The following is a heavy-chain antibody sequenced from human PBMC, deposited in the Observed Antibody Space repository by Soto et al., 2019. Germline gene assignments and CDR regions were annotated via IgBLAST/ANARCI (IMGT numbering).Heavy chain of an antibody. CDR3: ARDHLWAFDH. CDR2: IGGSGSPI. Sequence: PGGSLRLSCAASGFTFSDYSMNWVRQAPGKGLEWVSYIGGSGSPIKCVDSVKGRFTISRDNAKNSLYLQMNSLRDEDTAVYFCARDHLWAFDHWGQGILVTVSS. D-gene: IGHD3-3*02. V-gene: IGHV3-48*02. J-gene: IGHJ4*02. CDR1: GFTFSDYS.